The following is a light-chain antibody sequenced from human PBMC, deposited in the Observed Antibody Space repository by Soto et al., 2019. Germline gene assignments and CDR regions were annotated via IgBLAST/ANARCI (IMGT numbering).Light chain of an antibody. V-gene: IGLV1-44*01. CDR1: SSNVGSNT. Sequence: QSVLTQPPSASGTPGQRVTISCSGSSSNVGSNTVNCYQQHPGTAPKLLIYSNNQRPSGGPDRCSGSKSGASASLAISGRQSEDEADYYCGASDDSRNAYVFGTGTKVTVL. J-gene: IGLJ1*01. CDR3: GASDDSRNAYV. CDR2: SNN.